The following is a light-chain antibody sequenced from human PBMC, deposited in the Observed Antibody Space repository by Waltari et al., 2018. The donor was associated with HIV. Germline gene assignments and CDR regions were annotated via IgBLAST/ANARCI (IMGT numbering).Light chain of an antibody. Sequence: QSVLTQPPSVSGAPGQSVTISCTVGSSHIGAGYDVHWYQQCPTRAPKRPHPGDNIGPSWVLDRFSAAQFGASVYLVITGLQQDDEADYYCQSYDTSLSARVFGGGTKLTVL. J-gene: IGLJ3*02. CDR2: GDN. CDR1: SSHIGAGYD. CDR3: QSYDTSLSARV. V-gene: IGLV1-40*01.